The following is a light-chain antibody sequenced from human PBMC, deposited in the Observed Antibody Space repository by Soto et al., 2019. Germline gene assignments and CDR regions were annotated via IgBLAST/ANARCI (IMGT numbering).Light chain of an antibody. CDR2: GTS. CDR3: QHYNSYSEA. V-gene: IGKV3-20*01. J-gene: IGKJ1*01. Sequence: ENVLTQSPGTLSFSPWERATLSXRPSQSVSSSYLAWYQQKPGQAPRLLIYGTSSRATGIPDRFSGSGSGTEFTLTISSLQPDDFATYYCQHYNSYSEAFGQGTKVDNK. CDR1: QSVSSSY.